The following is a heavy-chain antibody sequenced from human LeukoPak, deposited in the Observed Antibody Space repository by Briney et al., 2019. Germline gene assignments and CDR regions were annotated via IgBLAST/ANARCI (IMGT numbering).Heavy chain of an antibody. Sequence: SVKVSCKASGGTFSSYAISWVRQAPGQGLEWMGGIIPILGIANYAQKFQGRVTITADKSTSTAYMELSSLRSEDTAVYYCARAQSGSYPTAPYYWGQGTLVTVSS. CDR3: ARAQSGSYPTAPYY. CDR2: IIPILGIA. D-gene: IGHD1-26*01. V-gene: IGHV1-69*10. CDR1: GGTFSSYA. J-gene: IGHJ4*02.